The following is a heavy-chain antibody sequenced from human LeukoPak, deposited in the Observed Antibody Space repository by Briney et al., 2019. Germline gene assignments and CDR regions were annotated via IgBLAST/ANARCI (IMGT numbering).Heavy chain of an antibody. V-gene: IGHV1-69*13. Sequence: ASVKVSCKASGGTFSNYAISWVRQAPGQGLEWMEGIIPIFGTANYAQKFQGRVTITADESTSTAYMELSSLRSEDTAVYYCARIAIGVWGQGTLVTVSS. CDR3: ARIAIGV. J-gene: IGHJ4*02. D-gene: IGHD2-21*01. CDR1: GGTFSNYA. CDR2: IIPIFGTA.